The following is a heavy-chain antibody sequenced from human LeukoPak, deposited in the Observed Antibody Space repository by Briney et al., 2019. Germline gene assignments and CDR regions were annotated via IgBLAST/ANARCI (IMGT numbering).Heavy chain of an antibody. CDR3: ARADWDTAMIDY. CDR2: ISSSSSYI. V-gene: IGHV3-21*01. Sequence: GGSLRLSCAASGFTFSSYSMNWVRQAPAKGLEWVSSISSSSSYIYYADSVKGRFTSSRDNAKNSLYLQMNSLRAEDRAVYYCARADWDTAMIDYWGQGTLVTVSS. D-gene: IGHD5-18*01. J-gene: IGHJ4*02. CDR1: GFTFSSYS.